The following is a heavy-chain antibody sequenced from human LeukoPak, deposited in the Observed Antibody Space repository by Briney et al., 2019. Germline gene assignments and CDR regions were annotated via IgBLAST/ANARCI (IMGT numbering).Heavy chain of an antibody. V-gene: IGHV3-74*01. CDR1: RFTFSSYW. CDR2: IKSDGSET. Sequence: GGSLRLSCAASRFTFSSYWMHWVRQAPGKGLMWVSLIKSDGSETSYADSVKGRFTISRDNARNTLYLQMNSLRPEDTAIYYCASDRVFYGLDVWGQGTTVTVSS. CDR3: ASDRVFYGLDV. J-gene: IGHJ6*02.